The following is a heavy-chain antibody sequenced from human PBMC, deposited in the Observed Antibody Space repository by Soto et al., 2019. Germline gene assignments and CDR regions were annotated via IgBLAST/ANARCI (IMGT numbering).Heavy chain of an antibody. CDR1: GYTFTSYY. D-gene: IGHD6-19*01. CDR2: INPRGGRT. V-gene: IGHV1-46*01. J-gene: IGHJ6*02. CDR3: TLGDSSGWYGYYYYYGMDV. Sequence: QVQLVQSGAEVKKPGASVKVSCKASGYTFTSYYMHWVRQAPGQGLEWMGIINPRGGRTSYAQKFQGRVTMSRYTSPSTVYMELSSLRSDDTAVYSCTLGDSSGWYGYYYYYGMDVWGQGTTVTVSS.